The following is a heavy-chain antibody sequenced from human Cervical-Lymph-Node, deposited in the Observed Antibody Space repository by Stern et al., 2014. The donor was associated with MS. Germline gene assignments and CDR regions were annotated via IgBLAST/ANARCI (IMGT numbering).Heavy chain of an antibody. CDR2: ISNYGSA. D-gene: IGHD6-6*01. CDR3: ARHQDYSRSWGFDY. Sequence: VQLVESGPGLVKPSETLSLTCTVSGASMRSYYWSWIRQPPGKGLEWIGYISNYGSAKYNPSLKSRVTISVDTSKNQLSLKLNFVTAADTALYFCARHQDYSRSWGFDYWGQGTLVTVSS. CDR1: GASMRSYY. J-gene: IGHJ4*02. V-gene: IGHV4-59*08.